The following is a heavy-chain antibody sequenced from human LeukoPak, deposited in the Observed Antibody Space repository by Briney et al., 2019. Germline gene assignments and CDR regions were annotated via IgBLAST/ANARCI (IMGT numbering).Heavy chain of an antibody. V-gene: IGHV3-21*01. CDR3: ARDEGTISRLYDFDY. CDR2: ISSTSSFI. CDR1: GFTFSSYW. Sequence: GGSLRLSCAASGFTFSSYWMNWVRQAPGKGLEWVSSISSTSSFIFYADSVKGRFTISRDNAKNSLYLQMNSLRAEDTAVYYCARDEGTISRLYDFDYWGQGTLVTVSS. J-gene: IGHJ4*02. D-gene: IGHD3-3*01.